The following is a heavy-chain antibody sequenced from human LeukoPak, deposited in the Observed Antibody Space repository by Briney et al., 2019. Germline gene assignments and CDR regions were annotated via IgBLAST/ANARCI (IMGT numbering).Heavy chain of an antibody. CDR2: IRSDTTKK. J-gene: IGHJ5*02. V-gene: IGHV3-30*02. CDR1: GLTFKSVG. Sequence: QPGGSLRLSCGASGLTFKSVGMHWVRQAPGKGLERVSFIRSDTTKKYYADSVKGRFTVSRDNSKNTLYLQMNSLRAEDTAVYYCANRYSYGRFDPWGQGTLVTVSS. CDR3: ANRYSYGRFDP. D-gene: IGHD5-18*01.